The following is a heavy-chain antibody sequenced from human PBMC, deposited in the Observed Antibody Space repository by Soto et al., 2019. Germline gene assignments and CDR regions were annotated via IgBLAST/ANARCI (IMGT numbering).Heavy chain of an antibody. CDR1: GFTVSSNY. Sequence: GGSLRLSCAASGFTVSSNYMSWVRQAPGKGLEWVSVIYSGGSTYYADSVKGRFTISRDNSKNTLYLQMNSLRAEDTAVYYCARAQIWFGAPDYGMDVWGQGTTVTVSS. V-gene: IGHV3-53*01. CDR3: ARAQIWFGAPDYGMDV. D-gene: IGHD3-10*01. J-gene: IGHJ6*02. CDR2: IYSGGST.